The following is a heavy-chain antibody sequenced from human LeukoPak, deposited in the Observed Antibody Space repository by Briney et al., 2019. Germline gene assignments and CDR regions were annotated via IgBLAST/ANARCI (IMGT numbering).Heavy chain of an antibody. CDR3: AKRSNGYDFCY. V-gene: IGHV3-23*01. Sequence: PGGSLRLSCAASGFTFSSYAMSWVRQAPGKGLEWVSAISGSGGSTYYADSVKGRFTISRDNSKNTLYLQMDILRGEDTAVYYCAKRSNGYDFCYWGQGTLVTVSS. J-gene: IGHJ4*02. CDR2: ISGSGGST. D-gene: IGHD3-3*01. CDR1: GFTFSSYA.